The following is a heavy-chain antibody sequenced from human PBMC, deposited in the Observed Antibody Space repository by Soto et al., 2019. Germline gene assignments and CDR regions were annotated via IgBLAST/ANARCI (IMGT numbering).Heavy chain of an antibody. CDR1: GFTFSSYG. J-gene: IGHJ4*02. V-gene: IGHV3-30*18. CDR2: ISYDGSNK. CDR3: AKCGGNYAFDY. D-gene: IGHD1-7*01. Sequence: QVQLVESGGGEVQPGRSLRLSCAASGFTFSSYGMHWVRQAPGKGLEWVAVISYDGSNKYYADSVKGRFTISRDNSKNTLYRQMNSLRAEDTAVYYCAKCGGNYAFDYWGQGTLVTVSS.